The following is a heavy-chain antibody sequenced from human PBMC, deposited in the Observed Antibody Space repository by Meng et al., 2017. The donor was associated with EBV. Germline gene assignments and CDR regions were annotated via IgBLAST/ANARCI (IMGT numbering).Heavy chain of an antibody. J-gene: IGHJ4*02. Sequence: QVQYVQSAAEVKKPGSSVKVSFKTSGGPFRYYAISWVRQAPGQGLEWLGGFLPRLGAPNYAQKFHGRVKITADESTSTHYMDLSSLRSEDTAIYYCASESGRRYTPDYWGQGTLVTVSS. V-gene: IGHV1-69*01. CDR1: GGPFRYYA. D-gene: IGHD3-10*01. CDR3: ASESGRRYTPDY. CDR2: FLPRLGAP.